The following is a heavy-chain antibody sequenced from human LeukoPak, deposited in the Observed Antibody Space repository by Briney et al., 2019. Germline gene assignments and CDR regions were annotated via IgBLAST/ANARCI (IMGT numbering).Heavy chain of an antibody. CDR1: GYIFTICY. Sequence: GASVNVSCKASGYIFTICYMHWVRQAPGQGLEWMGIINPSGCSTIYAQKFQDRVTMTRDMSTHTVYMELSNLRSEDTAVYYCAREAMMGGAFDIWGQRTMVTVSS. D-gene: IGHD3-22*01. CDR3: AREAMMGGAFDI. CDR2: INPSGCST. V-gene: IGHV1-46*01. J-gene: IGHJ3*02.